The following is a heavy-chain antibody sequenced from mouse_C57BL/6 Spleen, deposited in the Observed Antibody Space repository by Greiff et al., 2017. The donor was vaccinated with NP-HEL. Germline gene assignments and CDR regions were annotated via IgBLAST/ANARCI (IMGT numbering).Heavy chain of an antibody. CDR2: ISNGGGST. V-gene: IGHV5-12*01. Sequence: EVKLMESGGGLVQPGGSLKLSCAASGFTFSDYYMYWVRQTPEKRLEWVAYISNGGGSTYYPDTVKGRFTISRDNAKNTLYLQMSRLKSEDTAMYYCARHDYDVGAMDYWGQGTSVTVSS. CDR1: GFTFSDYY. J-gene: IGHJ4*01. D-gene: IGHD2-4*01. CDR3: ARHDYDVGAMDY.